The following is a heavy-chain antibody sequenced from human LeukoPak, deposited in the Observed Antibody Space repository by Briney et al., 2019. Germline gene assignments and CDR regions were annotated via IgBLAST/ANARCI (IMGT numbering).Heavy chain of an antibody. V-gene: IGHV5-51*01. CDR3: ARLMYSSSSVLDC. Sequence: GEALNLSRKGSGYRFNNFLIGWVRATPGKGMELVGIIYPGDSDTRYSPTFQGQVTISADKSISTAYLQWSSLKASDTAMYYCARLMYSSSSVLDCWGQGTLVTVSS. CDR2: IYPGDSDT. CDR1: GYRFNNFL. D-gene: IGHD6-13*01. J-gene: IGHJ4*02.